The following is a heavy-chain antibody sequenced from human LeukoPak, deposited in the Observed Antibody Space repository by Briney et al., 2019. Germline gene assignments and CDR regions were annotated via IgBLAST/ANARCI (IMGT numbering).Heavy chain of an antibody. CDR1: GGSVSNYY. V-gene: IGHV4-4*07. D-gene: IGHD1-26*01. J-gene: IGHJ3*02. CDR2: IHTSGST. CDR3: ARMVGATRCDI. Sequence: SETLSLTCTVSGGSVSNYYWSWIRQPAGKGLEWIGRIHTSGSTNYDPSLKSRVTMSVDTSKSQFSLKLSSVTAADAAVYYCARMVGATRCDIRGQGTMVTVSS.